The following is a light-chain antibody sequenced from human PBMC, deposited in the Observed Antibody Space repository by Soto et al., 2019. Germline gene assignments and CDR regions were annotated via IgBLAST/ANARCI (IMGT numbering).Light chain of an antibody. CDR2: GAS. CDR3: QQYDVTPPNT. J-gene: IGKJ4*01. CDR1: QIVSSTY. Sequence: EIVLTQSPGTLSLSPGERATLSCRASQIVSSTYLAWFQQKAGQAPRLLIYGASTRATGIPDRFSGSGSGTDFTLTINGLEPEDFALYYCQQYDVTPPNTFGGGTKVEV. V-gene: IGKV3-20*01.